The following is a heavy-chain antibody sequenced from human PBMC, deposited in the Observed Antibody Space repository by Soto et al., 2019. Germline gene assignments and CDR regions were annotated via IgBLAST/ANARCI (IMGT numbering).Heavy chain of an antibody. J-gene: IGHJ4*02. V-gene: IGHV4-59*08. CDR2: IYYSGST. CDR3: AGQGGGSHYDILTGPLYYFDY. CDR1: GGSFSGYY. Sequence: SETLSLTCAVYGGSFSGYYWSWIRQPPGKGLEWIGYIYYSGSTNYNPSLKSRVTISVDTSKNQFSLKLSSVTAADTAVYYCAGQGGGSHYDILTGPLYYFDYWGQGTLVTVSS. D-gene: IGHD3-9*01.